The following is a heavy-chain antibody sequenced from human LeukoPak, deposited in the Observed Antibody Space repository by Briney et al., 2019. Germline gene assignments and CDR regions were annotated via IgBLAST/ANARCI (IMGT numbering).Heavy chain of an antibody. D-gene: IGHD3-10*01. J-gene: IGHJ4*02. CDR1: GGSVSSGSYY. Sequence: SETLSLTCTVSGGSVSSGSYYWSWIRQPPGKGLEWIGYIYYSGSTNYNPSLKSRVTISVDTSKNQFSLKLSSVTAADTAVYYCAGRDNGSGVVPDYWGQGTLVTVSS. V-gene: IGHV4-61*01. CDR3: AGRDNGSGVVPDY. CDR2: IYYSGST.